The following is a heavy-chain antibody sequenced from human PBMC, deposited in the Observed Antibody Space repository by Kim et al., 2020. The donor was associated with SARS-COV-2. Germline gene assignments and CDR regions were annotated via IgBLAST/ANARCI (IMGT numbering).Heavy chain of an antibody. V-gene: IGHV3-48*02. J-gene: IGHJ4*02. Sequence: GGSLRLSCAASGFTFSSYSMNWVRQAPGKGLEWVSYISSSSSTIYYADSVKGRFTISRDNAKNSLYLQMNSLRDEDTAVYYCARERSSGYYPPPDHWGQGTLVTVSS. CDR1: GFTFSSYS. CDR3: ARERSSGYYPPPDH. CDR2: ISSSSSTI. D-gene: IGHD3-22*01.